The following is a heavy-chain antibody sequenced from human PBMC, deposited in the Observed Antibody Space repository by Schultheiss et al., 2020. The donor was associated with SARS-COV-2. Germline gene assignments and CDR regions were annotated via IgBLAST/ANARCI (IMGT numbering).Heavy chain of an antibody. CDR3: AKVHYDFWSGYNY. Sequence: GGSLRLSCAASGFTFDDYAMHWVRQAPGKGLEWVSAISGSGGSTYYADSVKGRFTISRDNSKNTLYLQMNSLRAEDTAVYYCAKVHYDFWSGYNYWGQGTLVTVSS. CDR1: GFTFDDYA. CDR2: ISGSGGST. J-gene: IGHJ4*02. V-gene: IGHV3-23*01. D-gene: IGHD3-3*01.